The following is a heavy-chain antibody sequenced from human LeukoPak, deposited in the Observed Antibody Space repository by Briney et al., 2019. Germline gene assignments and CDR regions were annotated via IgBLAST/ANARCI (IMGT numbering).Heavy chain of an antibody. Sequence: SETLSLTCTVSGGSISSYYWSWIRQPPGKGLEWIGYIYYSGSTNYNPSLKSRVTISVDTSKNQFSLKLSSVTAADTAVYYCARDSRSGSYYDDNWFDPWGQGTLVTVSS. CDR1: GGSISSYY. D-gene: IGHD1-26*01. V-gene: IGHV4-59*01. CDR2: IYYSGST. J-gene: IGHJ5*02. CDR3: ARDSRSGSYYDDNWFDP.